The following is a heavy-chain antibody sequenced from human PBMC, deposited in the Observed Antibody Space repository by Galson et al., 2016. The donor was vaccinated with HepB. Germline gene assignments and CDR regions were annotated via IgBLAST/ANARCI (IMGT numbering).Heavy chain of an antibody. CDR3: AREAYYDFWSGYYGYDFYDYGMDV. CDR2: IGDSGGDV. J-gene: IGHJ6*02. CDR1: GFTFSSYA. V-gene: IGHV3-23*01. D-gene: IGHD3-3*01. Sequence: SLRLSCAASGFTFSSYAMSWVRQAPGKGLEWVSSIGDSGGDVYYADSVKGRFTISRDSSKSTLSLQMDSLRAEDTAVYYCAREAYYDFWSGYYGYDFYDYGMDVWGQGTAVTVSS.